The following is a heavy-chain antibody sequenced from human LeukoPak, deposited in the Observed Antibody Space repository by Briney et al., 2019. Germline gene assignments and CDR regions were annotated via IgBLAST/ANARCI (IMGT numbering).Heavy chain of an antibody. V-gene: IGHV3-9*01. CDR3: AKDKSGYSSSWYPYYGMDV. CDR1: GFTFDDYA. J-gene: IGHJ6*02. Sequence: GGSLRLSCAASGFTFDDYAMHWVRQAPGKGLEWVSGISWNSGSIGYADSVKGRFTISRDNAKNSLYLQMNSLRAEDTALYYCAKDKSGYSSSWYPYYGMDVWGQGTTVTVSS. D-gene: IGHD6-13*01. CDR2: ISWNSGSI.